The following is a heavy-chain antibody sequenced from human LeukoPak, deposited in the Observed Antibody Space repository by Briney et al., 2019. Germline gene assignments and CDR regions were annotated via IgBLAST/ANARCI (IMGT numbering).Heavy chain of an antibody. V-gene: IGHV4-34*01. CDR3: ARGGRSSSGYSNLGGGIDP. J-gene: IGHJ5*02. D-gene: IGHD3-22*01. CDR1: GGSFSGYY. Sequence: SETLSLTCAVYGGSFSGYYWSWIRQPPGKGLEWIGEINHSGSTNYNPSLKSRVTISVDTSKNQFSLKLSSVTAAYTAVYYCARGGRSSSGYSNLGGGIDPWGQGTLVTVSS. CDR2: INHSGST.